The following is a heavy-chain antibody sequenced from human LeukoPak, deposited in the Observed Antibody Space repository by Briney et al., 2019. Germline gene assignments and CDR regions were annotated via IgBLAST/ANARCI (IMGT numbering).Heavy chain of an antibody. CDR3: ARGISGISSRFYYYYIDV. CDR1: GGSISRYS. J-gene: IGHJ6*03. D-gene: IGHD6-6*01. V-gene: IGHV4-4*07. Sequence: SETLSLTCTVSGGSISRYSWTWIRQSAGKRLEWIGHIYSSGSTDYSPSLKSRVTMSVDTSKNQFSLKLPSVTAADTAVYYCARGISGISSRFYYYYIDVWGKGTTVTVSS. CDR2: IYSSGST.